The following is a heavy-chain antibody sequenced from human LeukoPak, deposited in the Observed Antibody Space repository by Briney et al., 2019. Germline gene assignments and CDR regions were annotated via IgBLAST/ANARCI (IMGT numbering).Heavy chain of an antibody. CDR1: GDSIGIYY. CDR2: IFTSGIA. Sequence: SETLSLTCTVSGDSIGIYYWNWIRQPAGKGLEWIGRIFTSGIANYSPSLKSRVTMSVDTSKNQFSLTLSSVTAADTAVYYCAREISGTYYNPLGYMDVWGKGTTVTVSS. CDR3: AREISGTYYNPLGYMDV. J-gene: IGHJ6*03. V-gene: IGHV4-4*07. D-gene: IGHD3-10*01.